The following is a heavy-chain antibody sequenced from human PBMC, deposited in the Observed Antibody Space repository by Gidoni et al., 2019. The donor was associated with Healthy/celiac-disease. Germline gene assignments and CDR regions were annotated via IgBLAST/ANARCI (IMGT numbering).Heavy chain of an antibody. CDR3: ARGYRTLGAGGRFFYY. V-gene: IGHV1-69*01. J-gene: IGHJ4*02. CDR1: GGTFSSYA. CDR2: IFPIFGTA. Sequence: QVQLVQSGAEVKKPGSSVKVSCKASGGTFSSYAISWVRQAPGQGLEWMGGIFPIFGTANHAQKFPGRVTITADESPSTAYMEVSSLRSEGTAVYYCARGYRTLGAGGRFFYYWGQGTLVTVSS. D-gene: IGHD2-15*01.